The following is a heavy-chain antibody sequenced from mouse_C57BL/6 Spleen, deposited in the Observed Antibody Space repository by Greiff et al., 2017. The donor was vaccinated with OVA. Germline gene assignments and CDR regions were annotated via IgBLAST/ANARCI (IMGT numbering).Heavy chain of an antibody. CDR1: GYAFSSYW. CDR2: IYPGDGDT. V-gene: IGHV1-80*01. D-gene: IGHD1-1*01. CDR3: AREGAYYGSSDY. J-gene: IGHJ2*01. Sequence: VQLQQSGAELVKPGASVKISCKASGYAFSSYWMNWVKQRPGKGLEWIGQIYPGDGDTNYNGKFKGKATLTADKSSSTAYMQLSSLTSEDSAVYFCAREGAYYGSSDYWGQGTTLTVSS.